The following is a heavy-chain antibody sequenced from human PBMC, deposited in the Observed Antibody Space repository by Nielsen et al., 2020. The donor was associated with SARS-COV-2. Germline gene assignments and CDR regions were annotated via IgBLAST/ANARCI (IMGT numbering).Heavy chain of an antibody. Sequence: WIRQPPGKGLEWVANIKQDGSEKYYVYSVKGRFTISRDNAKNSLYLQMNSLRAEDTAVYYCARERKGSYDSLTGYCLAVDYWGQGTLVTVSS. CDR2: IKQDGSEK. J-gene: IGHJ4*02. V-gene: IGHV3-7*01. D-gene: IGHD3-9*01. CDR3: ARERKGSYDSLTGYCLAVDY.